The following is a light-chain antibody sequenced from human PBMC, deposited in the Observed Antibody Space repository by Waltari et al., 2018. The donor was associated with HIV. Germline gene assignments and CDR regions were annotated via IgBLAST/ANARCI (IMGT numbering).Light chain of an antibody. CDR3: TSHTLTRILL. CDR2: GGD. V-gene: IGLV2-14*01. CDR1: SLDIGLYDF. Sequence: QSALTQPASMSGSPGQSITISCTGSSLDIGLYDFVSCYTHLPNTAPQLIISGGDRRPPGITARLAASKSGDVASLTISGLQAEDEADYYCTSHTLTRILLFGGGTRLTVL. J-gene: IGLJ3*02.